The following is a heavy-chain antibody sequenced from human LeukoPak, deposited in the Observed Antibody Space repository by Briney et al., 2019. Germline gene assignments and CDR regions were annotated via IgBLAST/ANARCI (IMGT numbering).Heavy chain of an antibody. V-gene: IGHV4-59*08. CDR1: GGSLSSYY. CDR2: IYYSGST. J-gene: IGHJ6*02. D-gene: IGHD1-26*01. Sequence: SETLSLTCTVSGGSLSSYYWSWIRQPPGKGLEWIGYIYYSGSTNYNPSLKSRVTISVDTSKNQFSLKLSSVTAADTAVYYCARHHPHSGSCYPYYYYYGMDVWGQGTTVTVSS. CDR3: ARHHPHSGSCYPYYYYYGMDV.